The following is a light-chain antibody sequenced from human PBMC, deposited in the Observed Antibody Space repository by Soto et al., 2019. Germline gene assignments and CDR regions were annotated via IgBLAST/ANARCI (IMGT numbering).Light chain of an antibody. V-gene: IGLV2-14*03. CDR1: SRDVGAYDY. Sequence: QSALTQPASVSGSPGQSITISCTGTSRDVGAYDYVSWYLQYPDKAPQLLIYYVDHRPSGVSNRFSGSKSGNTASLTISGLQTEDDSHYYCCSYASGNTLLFGGGTKVTVL. CDR3: CSYASGNTLL. CDR2: YVD. J-gene: IGLJ2*01.